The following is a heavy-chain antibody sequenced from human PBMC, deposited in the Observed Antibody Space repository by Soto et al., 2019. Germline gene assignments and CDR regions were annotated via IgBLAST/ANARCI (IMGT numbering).Heavy chain of an antibody. CDR2: ISSSGSTI. Sequence: QVQLVVSGGGLVKPGGSLRLSCAASGFTFSDYYMNWIRQAPGKGLEWISYISSSGSTIFYADSVQGRFAISRDNAKNSLYLQMNSLRAEDTAVYYCASPGTVTSSYCSYYMDVWGEGTTVTFSS. CDR1: GFTFSDYY. D-gene: IGHD4-4*01. J-gene: IGHJ6*03. CDR3: ASPGTVTSSYCSYYMDV. V-gene: IGHV3-11*01.